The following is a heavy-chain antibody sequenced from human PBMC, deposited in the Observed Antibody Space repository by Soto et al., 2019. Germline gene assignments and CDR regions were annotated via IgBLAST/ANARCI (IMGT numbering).Heavy chain of an antibody. D-gene: IGHD3-9*01. CDR1: GGSISSGGYS. Sequence: PSETLSLTCAVSGGSISSGGYSWSWIRRPPXKGLEWIGYIYHSGSTYYSPSLKSRVTISVDRSKNQFSLKLSSVTAADTAVYYCARGIYYDILTGYYSTPSFDYWGQGPLVTVSS. CDR3: ARGIYYDILTGYYSTPSFDY. J-gene: IGHJ4*02. CDR2: IYHSGST. V-gene: IGHV4-30-2*01.